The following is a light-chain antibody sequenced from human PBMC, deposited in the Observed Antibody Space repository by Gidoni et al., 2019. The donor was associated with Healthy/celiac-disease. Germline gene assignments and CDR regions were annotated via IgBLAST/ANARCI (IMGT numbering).Light chain of an antibody. Sequence: EIVMTQSPDTLSVSPGESATLSCRASQSVSSNLAWYQQKPGQAPRLLIYGASTRATGIPARFSGSGSGTEFTLTISSLQSEDFAVYYCQQYNNWPSITFGQGTRLEIK. J-gene: IGKJ5*01. CDR2: GAS. V-gene: IGKV3-15*01. CDR1: QSVSSN. CDR3: QQYNNWPSIT.